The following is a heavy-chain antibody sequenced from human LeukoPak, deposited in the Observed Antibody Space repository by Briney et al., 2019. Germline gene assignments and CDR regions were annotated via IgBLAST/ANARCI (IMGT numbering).Heavy chain of an antibody. CDR3: ARNGQGYCSGGSCYRVFDY. J-gene: IGHJ4*02. Sequence: SETLSLTCTVSGGSISSSSYYWGWIRQPPGKGLEWIGSIYYTGTTYYNPSLKSRVTISVDTSKNQFSLKLSSVTASDTAVYYCARNGQGYCSGGSCYRVFDYWGQGTLVTVSS. CDR2: IYYTGTT. D-gene: IGHD2-15*01. V-gene: IGHV4-39*07. CDR1: GGSISSSSYY.